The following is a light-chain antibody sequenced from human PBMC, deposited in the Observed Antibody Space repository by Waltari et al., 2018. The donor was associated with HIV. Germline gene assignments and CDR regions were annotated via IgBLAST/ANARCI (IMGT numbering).Light chain of an antibody. J-gene: IGLJ2*01. V-gene: IGLV2-11*01. CDR1: SSDVGGSGS. Sequence: QSALTQPRSVSGSPGQPVTVSSTDNSSDVGGSGSVSWYQQHPGKAPKLMIYDVTKRPSGVPDRFSGSKSGNTASLTISGLQAEDEADYYCCSYAGITRVFGGGTKLTVL. CDR2: DVT. CDR3: CSYAGITRV.